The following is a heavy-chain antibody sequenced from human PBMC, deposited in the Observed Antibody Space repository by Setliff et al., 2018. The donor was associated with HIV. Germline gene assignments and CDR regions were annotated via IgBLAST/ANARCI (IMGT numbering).Heavy chain of an antibody. CDR2: IRTKANSYTT. V-gene: IGHV3-72*01. CDR1: GFTFSDHY. D-gene: IGHD3-3*01. CDR3: TTDRPPLYNFWSGYAMNYFDY. Sequence: GGSLRLSCAASGFTFSDHYMDWVRQAPGKGLEWVGRIRTKANSYTTEYAASVKGRFTISRDDSKNSLYLQMNSLKTEDTAVYYCTTDRPPLYNFWSGYAMNYFDYWGQGTLVTVSS. J-gene: IGHJ4*02.